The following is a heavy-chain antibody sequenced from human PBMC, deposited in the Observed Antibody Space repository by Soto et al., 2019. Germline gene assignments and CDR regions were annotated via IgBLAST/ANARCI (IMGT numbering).Heavy chain of an antibody. Sequence: SGPTLVNPTPTLTLTCTFSGFSLSTSGVGVGWIRQPPGKALEWLALIYWDDIKRYSPSLKTRITITKDTSKNQVVLLMTNMDPVDTATYYCAHRRPDTISLYGMDVWGQGTTVTVSS. CDR1: GFSLSTSGVG. J-gene: IGHJ6*02. D-gene: IGHD3-3*01. CDR3: AHRRPDTISLYGMDV. V-gene: IGHV2-5*02. CDR2: IYWDDIK.